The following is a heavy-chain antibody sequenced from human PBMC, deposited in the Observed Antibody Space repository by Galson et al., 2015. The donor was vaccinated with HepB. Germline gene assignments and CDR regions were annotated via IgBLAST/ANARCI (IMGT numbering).Heavy chain of an antibody. CDR1: GLTFSTYA. CDR3: ARVYFGSGSSSAYWYFDL. Sequence: SLRLSCAAPGLTFSTYAMSWVRQAPGKGLMWVSGVKSDGSSTTYADSVKGRFTISRDNAKNTLYLQMNSLRDEDTAVYYCARVYFGSGSSSAYWYFDLWGRGALVTVSS. D-gene: IGHD3-10*01. J-gene: IGHJ2*01. CDR2: VKSDGSST. V-gene: IGHV3-74*01.